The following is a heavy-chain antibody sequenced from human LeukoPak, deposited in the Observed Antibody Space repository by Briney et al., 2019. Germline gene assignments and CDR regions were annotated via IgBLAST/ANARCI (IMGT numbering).Heavy chain of an antibody. CDR1: GFTVSSNY. V-gene: IGHV3-66*01. CDR3: VRDAWFGESRA. CDR2: IYSGGST. Sequence: GGSLRLSCAAPGFTVSSNYMSWVRQAPGKGLEWVSVIYSGGSTNYADSVKGRFTISRDNSKNTLYLQMNSLRAEDTAMYYCVRDAWFGESRAGGQGTLVTVSP. D-gene: IGHD3-10*01. J-gene: IGHJ4*02.